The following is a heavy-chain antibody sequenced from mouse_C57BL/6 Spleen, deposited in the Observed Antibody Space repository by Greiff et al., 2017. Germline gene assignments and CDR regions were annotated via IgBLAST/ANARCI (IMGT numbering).Heavy chain of an antibody. V-gene: IGHV1-74*01. J-gene: IGHJ3*01. Sequence: QLQQPGAELVKPGASVKVSCKASGYTFTSYWMHWVKQRPGQGLEWIGRIHPSDSDTNYNQMFKGKATLTVDKSSSTAYMQLSSLTSEDSAVYYCGMGEAWFAYWGQGTLVTVSA. CDR1: GYTFTSYW. CDR2: IHPSDSDT. CDR3: GMGEAWFAY.